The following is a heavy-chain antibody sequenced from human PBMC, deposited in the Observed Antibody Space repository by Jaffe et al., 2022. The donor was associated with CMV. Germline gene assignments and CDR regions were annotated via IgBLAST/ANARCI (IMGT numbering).Heavy chain of an antibody. CDR2: IRSKAYGGTT. J-gene: IGHJ3*02. CDR3: TRDGGQWLVDAFDI. Sequence: EVQLVESGGGLVKPGRSLRLSCTASGFTFGDYAMSWFRQAPGKGLEWVGFIRSKAYGGTTEYAASVKGRFTISRDDSKSIAYLQMNSLKTEDTAVYYCTRDGGQWLVDAFDIWGQGTMVTVSS. D-gene: IGHD6-19*01. V-gene: IGHV3-49*05. CDR1: GFTFGDYA.